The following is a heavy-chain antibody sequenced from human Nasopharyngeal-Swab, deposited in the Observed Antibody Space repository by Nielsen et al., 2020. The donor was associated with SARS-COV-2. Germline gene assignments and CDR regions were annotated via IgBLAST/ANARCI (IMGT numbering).Heavy chain of an antibody. CDR2: IYPGDSDT. V-gene: IGHV5-51*01. J-gene: IGHJ6*02. CDR3: ARHLFPRGDYYGMDV. D-gene: IGHD2-15*01. Sequence: VRQMPGKGLEWMGIIYPGDSDTRYSPSFQGQDTISADKSISTAYLQWSSLKASDTAIYYCARHLFPRGDYYGMDVWGQGTTVTVSS.